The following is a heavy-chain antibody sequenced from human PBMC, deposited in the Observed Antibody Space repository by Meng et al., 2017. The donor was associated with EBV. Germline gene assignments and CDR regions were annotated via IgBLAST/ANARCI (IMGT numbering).Heavy chain of an antibody. CDR1: GYTFTSYD. CDR3: ARGPYYYDSSGYYYGEFDP. J-gene: IGHJ5*02. D-gene: IGHD3-22*01. CDR2: MNPNSGNT. Sequence: GKRGHPGDEVKKPGASVKVSCKASGYTFTSYDINWVRQATGQGLEWMGWMNPNSGNTGYAQKFQGRVTMTRNTSISTAYMELSSLRSEDTAVYYCARGPYYYDSSGYYYGEFDPWGQGTLVTVSS. V-gene: IGHV1-8*01.